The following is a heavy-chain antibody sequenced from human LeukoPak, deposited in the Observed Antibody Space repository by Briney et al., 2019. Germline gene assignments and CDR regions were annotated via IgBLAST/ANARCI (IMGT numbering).Heavy chain of an antibody. D-gene: IGHD3-16*01. J-gene: IGHJ6*02. CDR3: ARNQQLGGHSYYYYGMDV. CDR1: GFTFSSYG. Sequence: GRSLRLSCAASGFTFSSYGMHWVRQAPGKGLEWVAVISHDGSNKDYSDSVKGRFTISRDNSKNTLYLQMNSLRADDTAIYYCARNQQLGGHSYYYYGMDVWGQGTTVTVSS. CDR2: ISHDGSNK. V-gene: IGHV3-30*03.